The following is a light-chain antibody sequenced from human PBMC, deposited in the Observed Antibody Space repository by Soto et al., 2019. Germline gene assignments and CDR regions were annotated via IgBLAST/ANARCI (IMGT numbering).Light chain of an antibody. CDR1: QSVSSDY. J-gene: IGKJ5*01. CDR3: QQYNNWPPIT. V-gene: IGKV3-20*01. CDR2: GAS. Sequence: EIVLTQSPGTLSLSPGEGATLSCRASQSVSSDYLAWYQKKPGQAPRLLIYGASSRATGIPDRFSGSGSGTDFSLTTSRLEPEDFAVYYCQQYNNWPPITFGQGTRLEIK.